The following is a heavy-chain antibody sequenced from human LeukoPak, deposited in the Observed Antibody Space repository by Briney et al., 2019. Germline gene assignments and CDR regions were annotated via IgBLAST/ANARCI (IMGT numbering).Heavy chain of an antibody. CDR3: AREVLGGFDY. CDR2: IYSGGNT. D-gene: IGHD3-16*01. V-gene: IGHV3-53*01. Sequence: QPGGSLRLSCAASGFTVSSNYMSWVRQVPGKGLEWVSIIYSGGNTYYADSVKGRFTISRDNSKNTLYLQMNSLRAEDTAVYYCAREVLGGFDYWGQGALVTVSS. J-gene: IGHJ4*02. CDR1: GFTVSSNY.